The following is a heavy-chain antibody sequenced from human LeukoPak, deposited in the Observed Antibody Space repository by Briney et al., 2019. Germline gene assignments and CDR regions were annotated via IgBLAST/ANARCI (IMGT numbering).Heavy chain of an antibody. Sequence: GGSLRLSCAASRFTFNSYAMSWVRQAPGKELEWVANIKQDGSEIYYVDSVKGRFTISRDNAKNSLYLQMNSLRAEDTAVYYCVRDKLTGASRLDYWGQGTLLTVSS. D-gene: IGHD7-27*01. CDR1: RFTFNSYA. CDR2: IKQDGSEI. J-gene: IGHJ4*02. CDR3: VRDKLTGASRLDY. V-gene: IGHV3-7*03.